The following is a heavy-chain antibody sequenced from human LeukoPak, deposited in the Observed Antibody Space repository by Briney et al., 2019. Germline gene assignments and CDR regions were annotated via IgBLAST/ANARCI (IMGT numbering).Heavy chain of an antibody. CDR3: ARQHTRIAVPALLDL. V-gene: IGHV4-39*01. CDR2: IDYSGST. Sequence: PSETLSLTCSVSGGSISSGRYYWVWIRPHPGKGLEWLGSIDYSGSTYYNPSLKSRVTISVDTSKNQFSLKLSSVTAADTALYYCARQHTRIAVPALLDLWGHGTLVTVSS. J-gene: IGHJ5*02. CDR1: GGSISSGRYY. D-gene: IGHD6-19*01.